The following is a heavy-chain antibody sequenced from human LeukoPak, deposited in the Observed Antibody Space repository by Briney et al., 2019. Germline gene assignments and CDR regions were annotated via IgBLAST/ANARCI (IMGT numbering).Heavy chain of an antibody. CDR1: GDSISNYY. J-gene: IGHJ4*02. V-gene: IGHV4-59*12. D-gene: IGHD6-6*01. Sequence: SETLSLTCTVSGDSISNYYWSWIQQPPGKGLEWIGYISYSGSTNYNPSLKSRVTMSVDTSKNQFSLKLSSVTAADTAVYYCARGMSSSYPFDYWGQGTLVTVSS. CDR2: ISYSGST. CDR3: ARGMSSSYPFDY.